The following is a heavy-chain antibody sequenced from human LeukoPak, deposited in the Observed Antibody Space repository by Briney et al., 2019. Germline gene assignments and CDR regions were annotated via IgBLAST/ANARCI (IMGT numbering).Heavy chain of an antibody. Sequence: SETLSLTCAVYGGSFSGYYWSWSRQPPGNGLEWIGEMNHSGGTYYNPSLKSRLTISIAMSKNQFSLKLSSVTAADTAVYYCARPYDGPYGMDVWGQGTTVTVSS. CDR1: GGSFSGYY. CDR2: MNHSGGT. CDR3: ARPYDGPYGMDV. V-gene: IGHV4-34*01. J-gene: IGHJ6*02. D-gene: IGHD2-8*01.